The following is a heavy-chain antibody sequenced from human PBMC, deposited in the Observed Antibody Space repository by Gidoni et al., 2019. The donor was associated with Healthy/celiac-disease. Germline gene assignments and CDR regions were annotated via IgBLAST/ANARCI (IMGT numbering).Heavy chain of an antibody. D-gene: IGHD3-22*01. Sequence: QVQLQESGPGLVKPSQTLSLTCTVSGGYISSGGYYWSWIRQHPGKGLEWIGYIYYSGSTYYNPSLKSRVTISVDTSKNQFSLKLSSVTAADTAVYYCARGDSYYYDSSGYYYFWFDPWGQGTLVTVSS. V-gene: IGHV4-31*03. J-gene: IGHJ5*02. CDR3: ARGDSYYYDSSGYYYFWFDP. CDR2: IYYSGST. CDR1: GGYISSGGYY.